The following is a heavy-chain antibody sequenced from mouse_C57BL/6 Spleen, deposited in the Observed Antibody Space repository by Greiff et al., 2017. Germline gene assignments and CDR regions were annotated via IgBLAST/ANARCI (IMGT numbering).Heavy chain of an antibody. J-gene: IGHJ3*01. V-gene: IGHV1-53*01. CDR3: ARDRIICDYGVFAY. Sequence: QVQLQQPGTELVKPGASVKLSCKASGYTFTSYWMHWVKQRPGPGLEWIGKINPSNGGTNYNEKFKSKATLTVAKSSSTAYMQLSRLSSEDAAVYYCARDRIICDYGVFAYWGQGTLVTVSA. D-gene: IGHD2-13*01. CDR1: GYTFTSYW. CDR2: INPSNGGT.